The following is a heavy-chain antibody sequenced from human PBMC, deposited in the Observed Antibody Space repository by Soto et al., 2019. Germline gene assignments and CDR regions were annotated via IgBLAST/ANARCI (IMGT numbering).Heavy chain of an antibody. CDR2: LYYTGST. J-gene: IGHJ4*02. CDR1: GGSLSSFY. V-gene: IGHV4-59*01. Sequence: SETLSLTCTVSGGSLSSFYWSWIRQPPGKGLEWIGHLYYTGSTNYNPSLKSRVTISVDTSKNQFFLNLTSVTAADTAVYYCARGPIPVVRRYFDSWGQGIPVTVSS. D-gene: IGHD2-15*01. CDR3: ARGPIPVVRRYFDS.